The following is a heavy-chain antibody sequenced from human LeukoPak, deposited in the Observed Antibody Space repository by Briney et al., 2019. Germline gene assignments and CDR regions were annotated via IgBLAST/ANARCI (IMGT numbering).Heavy chain of an antibody. D-gene: IGHD3-10*01. Sequence: SETLSLTCTVSGYSISSGYYWGWIRQPPGKGLEWIGSIYYSGSTYYNPSLKSRVTISVDTSKNQFSLKLSSVTAADTAVYYCATGNAAWFGELWSWGQGTLVTVSS. CDR3: ATGNAAWFGELWS. CDR1: GYSISSGYY. V-gene: IGHV4-38-2*02. J-gene: IGHJ4*02. CDR2: IYYSGST.